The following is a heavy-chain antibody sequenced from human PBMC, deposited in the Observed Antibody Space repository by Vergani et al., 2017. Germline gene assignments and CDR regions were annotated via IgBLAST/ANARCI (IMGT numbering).Heavy chain of an antibody. CDR1: GGSISSGSYY. CDR3: ARATVDAFDI. J-gene: IGHJ3*02. D-gene: IGHD4-17*01. V-gene: IGHV4-61*02. CDR2: IYTSGST. Sequence: QVQLQESGPGLVKPSQTLSLTCTVSGGSISSGSYYWSWIRQPAGKGLEWIGRIYTSGSTNYNPSLKSRVTISVDTSKNQFSLKLRSVTAADTAVYYCARATVDAFDIWGRGTMVTVSS.